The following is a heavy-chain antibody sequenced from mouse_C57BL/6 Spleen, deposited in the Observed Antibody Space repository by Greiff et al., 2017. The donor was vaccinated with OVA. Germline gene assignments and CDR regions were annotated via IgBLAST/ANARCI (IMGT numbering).Heavy chain of an antibody. D-gene: IGHD2-4*01. CDR3: ARLGYYDYDYAMDY. J-gene: IGHJ4*01. CDR2: ISSGSSTI. V-gene: IGHV5-17*01. Sequence: DVKLVESGGGLVKPGGSLKLSCAASGFTFSDYGMHWVRQAPEKGLEWVAYISSGSSTIYYADTVKGRFTISRDNAKNTLFLQMTSLRSEDTAMYYCARLGYYDYDYAMDYWGQGTSVTVSS. CDR1: GFTFSDYG.